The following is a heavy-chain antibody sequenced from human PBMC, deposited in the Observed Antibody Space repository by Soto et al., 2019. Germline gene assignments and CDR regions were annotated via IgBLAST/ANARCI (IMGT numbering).Heavy chain of an antibody. V-gene: IGHV1-18*01. J-gene: IGHJ6*03. Sequence: QVQLVQSGDEMRKPGASVKVSCQASGYTFSNYGITWVRQAPGQGLEWMGWISAHNGNSKYAQSLQGRLTLTTDTSTSTAYTELRSLRSDDTAVYYCARDLYFYGSGSPNHMDIWGKGTTVSVSS. CDR1: GYTFSNYG. D-gene: IGHD3-10*01. CDR3: ARDLYFYGSGSPNHMDI. CDR2: ISAHNGNS.